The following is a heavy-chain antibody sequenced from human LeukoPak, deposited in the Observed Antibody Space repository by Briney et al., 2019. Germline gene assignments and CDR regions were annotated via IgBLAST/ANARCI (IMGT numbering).Heavy chain of an antibody. D-gene: IGHD3-22*01. CDR1: GFTFSSYA. Sequence: PGGSLRLSCAASGFTFSSYAMSWVRQAPGKGLEWVSAISGSGGSTYYADSVKGRFTISRDNSKNTLYLQMNSLRAEDMAVYYCAKNRRTTTYYYDSSGSPPDYWGQGTLVTVSS. V-gene: IGHV3-23*01. CDR2: ISGSGGST. J-gene: IGHJ4*02. CDR3: AKNRRTTTYYYDSSGSPPDY.